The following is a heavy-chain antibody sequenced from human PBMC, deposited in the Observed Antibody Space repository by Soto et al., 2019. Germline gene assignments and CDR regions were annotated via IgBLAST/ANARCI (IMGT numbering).Heavy chain of an antibody. CDR2: INHSGGI. CDR3: ARPVWFGNMGYFDS. CDR1: GGSFNGYY. V-gene: IGHV4-34*01. Sequence: PSETLSLSCAVYGGSFNGYYWTWIRQPPGKGLEWIGEINHSGGINYNPSLKSRVTVSVDTSKHQFSLKLTSATAADTALYFCARPVWFGNMGYFDSWGQVTLVTVSS. D-gene: IGHD3-10*01. J-gene: IGHJ4*02.